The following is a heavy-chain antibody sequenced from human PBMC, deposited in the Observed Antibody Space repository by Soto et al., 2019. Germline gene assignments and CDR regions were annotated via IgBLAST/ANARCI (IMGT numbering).Heavy chain of an antibody. CDR2: VTADGGT. Sequence: EVQVLESGGGLVQPGGSLRLSCEGSGFTVSSHAMTWIRQAPGKGPEWVSTVTADGGTYYADSVKGRFAMSRDTSENPLYLQMTSLGAEDTAAYYCAPHVSCSGGSCQYDAFAIRGQGTMVTVSS. CDR3: APHVSCSGGSCQYDAFAI. J-gene: IGHJ3*02. V-gene: IGHV3-23*01. CDR1: GFTVSSHA. D-gene: IGHD2-15*01.